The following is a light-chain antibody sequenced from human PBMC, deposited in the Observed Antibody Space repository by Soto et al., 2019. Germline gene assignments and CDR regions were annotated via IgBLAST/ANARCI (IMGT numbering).Light chain of an antibody. CDR2: DAS. CDR1: QSISSY. V-gene: IGKV1-5*01. Sequence: DIQMTQSPSSLSASVGDRVTITCRASQSISSYLNWYQQKPGKAPKLLIYDASSLESGVPSRFSGSGSGTEFTLTISSLQPDDFATYYCQQYNSYPWTFGQGTKVDTK. J-gene: IGKJ1*01. CDR3: QQYNSYPWT.